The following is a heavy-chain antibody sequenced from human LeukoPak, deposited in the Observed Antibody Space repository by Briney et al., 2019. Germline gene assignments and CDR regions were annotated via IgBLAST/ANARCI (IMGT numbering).Heavy chain of an antibody. CDR2: ISYDGSNK. D-gene: IGHD3-3*01. CDR3: ARERRFLDY. Sequence: GGSLRLSCAASGFTFSSYAMHWVRQAPGKGLEWVAVISYDGSNKYYADSVKGRFTISRDNSKNTLYLQMNSLRAEDTVVNYCARERRFLDYWGQGTLVTVSS. V-gene: IGHV3-30-3*01. CDR1: GFTFSSYA. J-gene: IGHJ4*02.